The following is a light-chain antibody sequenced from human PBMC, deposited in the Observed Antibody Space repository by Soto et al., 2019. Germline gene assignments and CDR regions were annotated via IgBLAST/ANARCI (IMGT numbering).Light chain of an antibody. J-gene: IGLJ3*02. V-gene: IGLV1-44*01. Sequence: QAVVTQPPSASGTPGQRVTISCSGSSSNIGSHIVNWYQQVPGTAPKLLIYTNNQRPSGVPDRLSDSKSGTSASLAISGLQSEDEADYYCAAWDGSLQSWVFGGGTKVTVL. CDR2: TNN. CDR1: SSNIGSHI. CDR3: AAWDGSLQSWV.